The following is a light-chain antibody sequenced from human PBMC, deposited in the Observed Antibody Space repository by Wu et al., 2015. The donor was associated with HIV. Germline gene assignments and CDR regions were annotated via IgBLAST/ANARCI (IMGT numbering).Light chain of an antibody. Sequence: EIVLTQSPATLSLSPGERATLSCRASQSVSSYLAWYQQKPGQAPRLLIYDASNRATGIPDRFSGSGSGTDFTLTISRLEPEDFAVYYCQQYGSSPLTFGGGTKVEI. CDR1: QSVSSY. CDR3: QQYGSSPLT. V-gene: IGKV3-20*01. CDR2: DAS. J-gene: IGKJ4*01.